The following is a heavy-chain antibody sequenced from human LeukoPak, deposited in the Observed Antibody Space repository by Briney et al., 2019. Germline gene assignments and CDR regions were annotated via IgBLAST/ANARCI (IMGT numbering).Heavy chain of an antibody. D-gene: IGHD5-18*01. V-gene: IGHV1-2*02. Sequence: VASVKVSCKASGYTFTGYYMHWVRQAPGQGLEWMGWINPNSGGTNYAQKFQGRVTMTRDTSISTAYMELSRLRSDDTAVYYCARSQLWLVGHYYMDVWGKGTTVTVSS. CDR3: ARSQLWLVGHYYMDV. J-gene: IGHJ6*03. CDR1: GYTFTGYY. CDR2: INPNSGGT.